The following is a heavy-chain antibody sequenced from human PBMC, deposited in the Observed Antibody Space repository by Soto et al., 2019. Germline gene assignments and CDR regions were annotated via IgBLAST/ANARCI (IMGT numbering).Heavy chain of an antibody. J-gene: IGHJ5*02. CDR1: GCSISAAGSS. Sequence: KTSETLSLTCAVSGCSISAAGSSWSWIRQPPGGELEWIGYIYHSGTTYYYASLKTRLTLSLDRSKNQFSLTLNSMTAADTAVYYCARAHFYSVSGNYHSLMIDPWGQGTQVTVSS. CDR2: IYHSGTT. V-gene: IGHV4-30-2*01. D-gene: IGHD3-10*01. CDR3: ARAHFYSVSGNYHSLMIDP.